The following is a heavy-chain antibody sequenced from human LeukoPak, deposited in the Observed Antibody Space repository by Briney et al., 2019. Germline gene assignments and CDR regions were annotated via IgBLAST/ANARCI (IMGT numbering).Heavy chain of an antibody. CDR2: IYYSGST. D-gene: IGHD1-14*01. Sequence: SETLSLTCTVSGGSISSYYWSWIRQPPGKGLEWIGYIYYSGSTNYNPSLKSRVTVSVDTSKNQFSLKLSSVTAADTAVYYCARETEGVFDIWGQGTMVTVSS. V-gene: IGHV4-59*01. CDR1: GGSISSYY. CDR3: ARETEGVFDI. J-gene: IGHJ3*02.